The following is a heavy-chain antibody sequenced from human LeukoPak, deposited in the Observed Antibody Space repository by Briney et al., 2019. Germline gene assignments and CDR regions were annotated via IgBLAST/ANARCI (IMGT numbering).Heavy chain of an antibody. CDR1: GGSISSGAYS. V-gene: IGHV4-30-2*01. CDR2: IYHSGSA. D-gene: IGHD3-10*01. CDR3: ASAYGSGSYYPLFDS. J-gene: IGHJ4*02. Sequence: PSQALSLTCAVSGGSISSGAYSWSWIRQPPGKGLEWIGYIYHSGSAYYNPSLNSRVTISVDRSKNEFSLKLSSVTAADTAVYYCASAYGSGSYYPLFDSWGQGTLVIVSS.